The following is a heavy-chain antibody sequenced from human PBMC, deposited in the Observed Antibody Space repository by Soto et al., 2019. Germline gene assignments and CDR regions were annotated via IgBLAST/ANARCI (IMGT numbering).Heavy chain of an antibody. J-gene: IGHJ4*02. Sequence: GGSLRLSCAASGFTFEYYGMHWVRQAPGKGLEWVAGINWNSNTIVYADSVKGRLTISRDNAKNSLHLQINSLRLEDTALYYCARDREAGTRGYFDYWGQGTLVTVSS. CDR1: GFTFEYYG. V-gene: IGHV3-9*01. D-gene: IGHD3-22*01. CDR3: ARDREAGTRGYFDY. CDR2: INWNSNTI.